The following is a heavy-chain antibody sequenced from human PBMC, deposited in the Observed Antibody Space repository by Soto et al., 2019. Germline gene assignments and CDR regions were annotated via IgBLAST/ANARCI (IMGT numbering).Heavy chain of an antibody. V-gene: IGHV1-18*01. Sequence: ASVKVSCKASGYSFISYGISWVRQAPGQGLEWMGWISAYNGNTNYAQKLQGRATMTTDTSTSTAYMELRSLRSDDTAVYYCAQNSRSDAFDIWGEGTMVTVSS. CDR3: AQNSRSDAFDI. J-gene: IGHJ3*02. CDR2: ISAYNGNT. CDR1: GYSFISYG. D-gene: IGHD6-13*01.